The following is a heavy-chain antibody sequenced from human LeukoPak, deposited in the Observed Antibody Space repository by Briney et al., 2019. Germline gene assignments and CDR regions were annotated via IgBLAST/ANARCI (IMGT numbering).Heavy chain of an antibody. CDR2: IKQDGSEK. Sequence: GGSLRLSCAASGFTFSSYWMSWVRQAPGKGLEWAANIKQDGSEKYYVDSVKGRFTISRDNAKNSLYLQMNSLRAEDTAVYYCARGWIVVVPAAIGSYGMDVWGQGTTVTVSS. CDR3: ARGWIVVVPAAIGSYGMDV. V-gene: IGHV3-7*01. D-gene: IGHD2-2*01. CDR1: GFTFSSYW. J-gene: IGHJ6*02.